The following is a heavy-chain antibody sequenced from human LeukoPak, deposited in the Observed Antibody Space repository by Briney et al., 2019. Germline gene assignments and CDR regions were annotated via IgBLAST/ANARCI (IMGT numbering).Heavy chain of an antibody. CDR3: ARAGGSYGSDDAFDI. D-gene: IGHD1-26*01. V-gene: IGHV4-30-4*08. CDR2: IYSSGST. CDR1: GGSISSGDYY. Sequence: PSETLSLTCTVSGGSISSGDYYWSWIRQPPGKGLEWIGYIYSSGSTYYNPSLKSRVTISVDTSKNQFSLKLSSVTAADTAVYYCARAGGSYGSDDAFDIWGQGTMVTVSS. J-gene: IGHJ3*02.